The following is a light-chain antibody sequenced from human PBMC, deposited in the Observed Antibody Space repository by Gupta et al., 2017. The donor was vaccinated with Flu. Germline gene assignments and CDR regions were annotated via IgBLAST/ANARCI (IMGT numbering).Light chain of an antibody. CDR3: QQYGDTPNT. V-gene: IGKV3-20*01. CDR2: GAS. J-gene: IGKJ2*01. Sequence: GTLSLSPGERATLYCGASESVGGTSLAWYHQKPGQPPRLLIYGASTRATGTPDRFSGSGSGTDFTLTINRLEPDDLGMYFCQQYGDTPNTFGQGTKLEIK. CDR1: ESVGGTS.